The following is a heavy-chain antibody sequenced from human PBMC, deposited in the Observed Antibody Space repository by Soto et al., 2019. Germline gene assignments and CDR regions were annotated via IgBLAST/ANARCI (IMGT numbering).Heavy chain of an antibody. J-gene: IGHJ6*03. D-gene: IGHD3-16*01. CDR3: AKDLFLRDYYYYMDV. CDR2: ISGSGGST. Sequence: GGSLRLSCAASGFTFSSYAMSWVRQAPGKGLEWVSAISGSGGSTYYADSVKGRFTISRDNSKNTLYLQMNSLRAEDTAVYYCAKDLFLRDYYYYMDVWGKGTTVTVSS. CDR1: GFTFSSYA. V-gene: IGHV3-23*01.